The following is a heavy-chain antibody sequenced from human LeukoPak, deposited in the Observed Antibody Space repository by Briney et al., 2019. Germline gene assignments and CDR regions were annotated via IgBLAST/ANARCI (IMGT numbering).Heavy chain of an antibody. CDR2: IYTTGST. CDR3: ARRGTIFGPESL. V-gene: IGHV4-4*09. J-gene: IGHJ2*01. CDR1: CGSISSYY. Sequence: SETLSLTCTVSCGSISSYYWSWIRQPPGKGLEWIGYIYTTGSTDYNPSLKSRVTISVDTSKNQLSLNLSSVTAADTAVYYCARRGTIFGPESLWGRGTLVTVSS. D-gene: IGHD3-3*01.